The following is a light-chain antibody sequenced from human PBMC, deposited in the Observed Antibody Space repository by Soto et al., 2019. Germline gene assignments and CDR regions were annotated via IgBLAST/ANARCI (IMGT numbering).Light chain of an antibody. CDR3: AAWDDSLSGPV. V-gene: IGLV1-47*01. Sequence: QSVLTQPPSASGTPGQRVTISCSGSSANIGSNYVYWYQQLPGTAPKLLIYRNNQRPSGVPDRFSGSKSGTSASLAISGLRSEDEADYYCAAWDDSLSGPVFXTGTKLTVL. CDR1: SANIGSNY. CDR2: RNN. J-gene: IGLJ1*01.